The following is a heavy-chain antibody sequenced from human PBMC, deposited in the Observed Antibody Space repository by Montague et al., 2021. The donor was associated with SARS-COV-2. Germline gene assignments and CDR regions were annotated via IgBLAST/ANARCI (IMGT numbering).Heavy chain of an antibody. CDR2: INWDDDK. D-gene: IGHD3-9*01. Sequence: PALVKPTQTLTLTCTFSGFSLSTSGMCVSWIRQPPGKALEWLALINWDDDKYYSTSLKTRLTISKDTSKNQVVLTMTNMDPADTATYYCARIRDYDILTGSYSGFDYGGQGTLVTVSS. J-gene: IGHJ4*02. CDR1: GFSLSTSGMC. V-gene: IGHV2-70*01. CDR3: ARIRDYDILTGSYSGFDY.